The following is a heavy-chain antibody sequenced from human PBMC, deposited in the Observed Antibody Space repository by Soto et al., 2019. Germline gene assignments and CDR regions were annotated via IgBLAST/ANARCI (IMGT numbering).Heavy chain of an antibody. D-gene: IGHD1-26*01. CDR2: MSYSGST. CDR1: GGSVSSGNYY. J-gene: IGHJ6*02. V-gene: IGHV4-61*01. Sequence: SETLSLTCTVSGGSVSSGNYYWSWIRQPPGKGLEWIGYMSYSGSTNYNPSLKSRVTISVDTSKNQFSLKLSSVTAADTAVYYCVRDRKEREQTVLDAWGQGTTLTVSS. CDR3: VRDRKEREQTVLDA.